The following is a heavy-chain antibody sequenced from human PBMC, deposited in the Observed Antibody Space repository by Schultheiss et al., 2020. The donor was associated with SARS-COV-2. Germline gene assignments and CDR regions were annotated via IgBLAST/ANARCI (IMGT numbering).Heavy chain of an antibody. CDR1: GFTFSSYW. Sequence: GGSLRLSCAASGFTFSSYWMHWVRQAPGKGLEWVSAISGSGGSTYYADSVKGRFTISRDNSKNTLYLQMNSLRAEDTAVYYCAKTVGATMGGYFDYWGQGTLVTVSS. V-gene: IGHV3-23*01. CDR2: ISGSGGST. CDR3: AKTVGATMGGYFDY. J-gene: IGHJ4*02. D-gene: IGHD1-26*01.